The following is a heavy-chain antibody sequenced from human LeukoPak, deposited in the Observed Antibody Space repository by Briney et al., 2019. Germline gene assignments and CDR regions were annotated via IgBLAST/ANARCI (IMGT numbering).Heavy chain of an antibody. CDR1: GYTFTGYY. J-gene: IGHJ4*02. Sequence: GASVKVSCKASGYTFTGYYMHWVRQAPGQGLEWMGWINPNSGGTNYAQKFQGRVTMTRDTSISTAYMELSRLRSDDTAVYYCARVSGREGIYGSGSYAHFDYWGQGTLVTVSS. CDR2: INPNSGGT. V-gene: IGHV1-2*02. D-gene: IGHD3-10*01. CDR3: ARVSGREGIYGSGSYAHFDY.